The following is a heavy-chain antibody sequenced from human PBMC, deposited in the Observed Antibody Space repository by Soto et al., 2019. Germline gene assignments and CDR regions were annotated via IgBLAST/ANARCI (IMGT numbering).Heavy chain of an antibody. Sequence: EVQLVESGGGLVQPGGSLKLSCAASGFTFSGSAMHWVRQASGKGLEWVGRIRSKANSYATAYAASVRGRFTISRDDSKHTAYLQMNSLNTEDTAVYYCTSGDRDYYYGMDVWGQGTTVTVSS. CDR1: GFTFSGSA. D-gene: IGHD4-17*01. J-gene: IGHJ6*02. CDR3: TSGDRDYYYGMDV. CDR2: IRSKANSYAT. V-gene: IGHV3-73*01.